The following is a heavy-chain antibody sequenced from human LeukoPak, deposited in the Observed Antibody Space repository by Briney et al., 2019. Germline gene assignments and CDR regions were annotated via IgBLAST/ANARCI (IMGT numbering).Heavy chain of an antibody. CDR1: GFTFSSYS. V-gene: IGHV3-48*01. Sequence: GGSLRLSCAASGFTFSSYSMNWVRQAPGKGLEWVSYISSSSSTIYYADSVKGRLTISRDNAKNSLYLQMNSLRAEDTAVYYCAREVNTRSYYYDSSGYRFDYWGQGTLVTVSS. CDR3: AREVNTRSYYYDSSGYRFDY. CDR2: ISSSSSTI. J-gene: IGHJ4*02. D-gene: IGHD3-22*01.